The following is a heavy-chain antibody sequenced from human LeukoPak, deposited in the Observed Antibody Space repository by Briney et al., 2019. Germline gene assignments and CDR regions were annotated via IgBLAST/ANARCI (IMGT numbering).Heavy chain of an antibody. D-gene: IGHD3-16*01. V-gene: IGHV3-48*02. CDR3: ARDDNWVFDS. Sequence: GGSLRLSCAASGFTFTSYSMNWVRQAPGKGLEWVSYIRSSSSIISYADSVKGRFTISSDNAKNSLYLRMNSLRDEDTAVYYCARDDNWVFDSWGQGTLVTVSS. J-gene: IGHJ4*02. CDR1: GFTFTSYS. CDR2: IRSSSSII.